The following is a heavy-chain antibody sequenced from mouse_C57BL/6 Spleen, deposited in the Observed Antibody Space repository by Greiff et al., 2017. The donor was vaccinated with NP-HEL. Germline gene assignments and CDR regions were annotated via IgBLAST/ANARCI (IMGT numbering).Heavy chain of an antibody. J-gene: IGHJ2*01. CDR2: TWWDDDK. D-gene: IGHD1-1*01. V-gene: IGHV8-8*01. CDR3: ARMNGSSYVYYFDY. CDR1: GFSLSTFGMG. Sequence: QVTLKECGPGILQPSQTLSLTCSFSGFSLSTFGMGVGWIRQPPGMGLEWLAHTWWDDDKYYNPALKSRLIISKETSKNQVFLQIANVDTADTATYYCARMNGSSYVYYFDYWGQGTTLTVSS.